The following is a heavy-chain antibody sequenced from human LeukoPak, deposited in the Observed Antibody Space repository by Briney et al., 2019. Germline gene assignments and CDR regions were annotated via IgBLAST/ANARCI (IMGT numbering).Heavy chain of an antibody. D-gene: IGHD2-21*02. J-gene: IGHJ4*02. CDR3: ARGYCGGDCYYGY. CDR2: IYYSGST. CDR1: GGSISSYY. Sequence: SETLSFTCTVSGGSISSYYWSWIRQPPGKGLEWIGYIYYSGSTNYNPSLKSRVTISVDTSKNQFSLKLSSVTAADTAVYYCARGYCGGDCYYGYWGQGTLVTVSS. V-gene: IGHV4-59*01.